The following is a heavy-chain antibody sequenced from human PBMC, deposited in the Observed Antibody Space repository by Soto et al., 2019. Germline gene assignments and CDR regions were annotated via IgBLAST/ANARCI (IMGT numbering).Heavy chain of an antibody. CDR1: GGTFSSYA. V-gene: IGHV1-69*01. J-gene: IGHJ6*02. CDR2: IIPIFGTA. D-gene: IGHD6-13*01. Sequence: QVQLVQSGAEVKKPGSSVKVSCKASGGTFSSYAISWVRQAPGQGREWMGGIIPIFGTANYAQKVQGRVTITADASTSTAYMELSSLRSEDTAVYYCARPGIAAAGKRGYYYGMDVWGQGTTVTVSS. CDR3: ARPGIAAAGKRGYYYGMDV.